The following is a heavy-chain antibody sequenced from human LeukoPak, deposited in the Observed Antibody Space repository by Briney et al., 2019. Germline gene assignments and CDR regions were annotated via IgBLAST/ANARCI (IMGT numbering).Heavy chain of an antibody. CDR2: ITGGSNYI. Sequence: GGSLRLSCAASGFGISGFNLNWVRQAAGKGLEWVSSITGGSNYINYVDSVRGRFTISRDNAKNSLYLQMHSLRAEDTAVYYCARVGSGYTYGYYFDLWGQGTLVTVSS. CDR1: GFGISGFN. D-gene: IGHD5-18*01. J-gene: IGHJ4*02. CDR3: ARVGSGYTYGYYFDL. V-gene: IGHV3-21*01.